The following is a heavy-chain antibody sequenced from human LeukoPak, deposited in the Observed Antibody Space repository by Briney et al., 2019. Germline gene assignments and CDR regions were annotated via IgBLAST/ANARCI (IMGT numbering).Heavy chain of an antibody. J-gene: IGHJ4*02. D-gene: IGHD3-22*01. CDR2: IYSGGST. CDR1: GFTVSSNY. V-gene: IGHV3-66*01. Sequence: GGSLRLSCAASGFTVSSNYMSWVRQAPGKGLEWVSVIYSGGSTYYADSVKGRFTISRDNSKHTLYLQMNSLRAEDTAVYYCARDVDYYDSSGMRYYFDYWGQGTLVTVSS. CDR3: ARDVDYYDSSGMRYYFDY.